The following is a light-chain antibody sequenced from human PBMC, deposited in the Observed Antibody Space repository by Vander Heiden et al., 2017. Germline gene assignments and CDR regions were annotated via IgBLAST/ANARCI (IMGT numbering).Light chain of an antibody. CDR1: SSNIGSNY. Sequence: QSVLTQPPSASGTPGQRVTISCSGSSSNIGSNYVYWYQQLPGTAPKLLNYRNNQRPSGVPDRFSGSKSGTSASLAISGLRSEDEADYYCAAWDDSLSGHVVFGGGTKLTAL. CDR3: AAWDDSLSGHVV. CDR2: RNN. J-gene: IGLJ2*01. V-gene: IGLV1-47*01.